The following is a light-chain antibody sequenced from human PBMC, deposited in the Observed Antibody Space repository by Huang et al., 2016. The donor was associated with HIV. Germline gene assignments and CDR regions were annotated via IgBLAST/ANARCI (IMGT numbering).Light chain of an antibody. CDR2: DAS. Sequence: EIVMTQSPATLSVSPGDRATLSCRASQSISSNLAWYQQKPGQAHRLLIYDASTGATGVPARFSGSGSGTEFTLSITSLQSEDFAVYYCQQYNDWPLYTFGQGTKLEIK. CDR3: QQYNDWPLYT. V-gene: IGKV3-15*01. J-gene: IGKJ2*01. CDR1: QSISSN.